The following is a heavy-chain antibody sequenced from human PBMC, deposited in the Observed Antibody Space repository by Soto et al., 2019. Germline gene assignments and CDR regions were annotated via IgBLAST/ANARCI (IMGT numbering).Heavy chain of an antibody. CDR2: INHWGTT. CDR3: ARWGGFCADGVCAAPFDP. D-gene: IGHD2-8*01. Sequence: SETLSLTCTVSCGSIRSAGYYWSWFRQHPGKGLEWTGYINHWGTTFYNPALKSRLTISDDRSENQFSLRLTSVTAADTSVYFSARWGGFCADGVCAAPFDPWGHGTLVTVSS. V-gene: IGHV4-31*03. CDR1: CGSIRSAGYY. J-gene: IGHJ5*02.